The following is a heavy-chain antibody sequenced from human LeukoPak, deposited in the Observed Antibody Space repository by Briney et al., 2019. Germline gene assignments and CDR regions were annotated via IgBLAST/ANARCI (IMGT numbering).Heavy chain of an antibody. CDR1: GYSISSNYY. D-gene: IGHD6-13*01. V-gene: IGHV4-38-2*02. J-gene: IGHJ4*02. CDR3: ARDKAADLFDY. CDR2: IYHSGST. Sequence: SETLSLTCIVSGYSISSNYYWGWIRQPPGKGLEWIGSIYHSGSTYYNPSLKSRVTISVDTSKNQFSLKLSSVTAADTAVYYCARDKAADLFDYWGQGTLVTVSS.